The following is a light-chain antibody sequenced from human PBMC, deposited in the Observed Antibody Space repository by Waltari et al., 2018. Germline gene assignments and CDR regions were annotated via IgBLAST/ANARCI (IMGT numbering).Light chain of an antibody. CDR1: RSNLGSNYH. Sequence: QSGLTKPPSVSGAAGQRVIISCTGTRSNLGSNYHVHWYQPFPGTAPKVLIYANENRPSVIPDRFSAAKTGTSASLTITGLQTEDEADYYCQSYDNNLRAWVFGGGTKVTVL. CDR2: ANE. CDR3: QSYDNNLRAWV. J-gene: IGLJ3*02. V-gene: IGLV1-40*01.